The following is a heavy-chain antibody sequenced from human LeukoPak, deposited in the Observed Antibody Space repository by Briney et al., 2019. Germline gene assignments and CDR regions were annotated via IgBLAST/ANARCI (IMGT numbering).Heavy chain of an antibody. CDR3: ARDHFDSSGYYYLLGYFEH. CDR1: GYTFTNYY. V-gene: IGHV1-46*01. J-gene: IGHJ1*01. D-gene: IGHD3-22*01. Sequence: ASVKASCKASGYTFTNYYVHWVRQAPGQGLEWMGIIKPSGGGTSYALKFHGRVTMTRDTSTSTAYMELSSLRSEDTAVYYCARDHFDSSGYYYLLGYFEHWGQGTLVTVSS. CDR2: IKPSGGGT.